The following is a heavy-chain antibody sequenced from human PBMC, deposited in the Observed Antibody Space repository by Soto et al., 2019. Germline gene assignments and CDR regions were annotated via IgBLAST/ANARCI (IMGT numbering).Heavy chain of an antibody. Sequence: ASVKVSCKASGYTFTGYYMHWVRQAPGQGLEWMGWINPNSGGTNYAKKFQGRVTMTRVTSISTAYMELSRLRSDDTAVYYCARDGPYYTYYDILTGYYAFDIWGKGTMVTV. CDR2: INPNSGGT. V-gene: IGHV1-2*02. CDR1: GYTFTGYY. CDR3: ARDGPYYTYYDILTGYYAFDI. J-gene: IGHJ3*02. D-gene: IGHD3-9*01.